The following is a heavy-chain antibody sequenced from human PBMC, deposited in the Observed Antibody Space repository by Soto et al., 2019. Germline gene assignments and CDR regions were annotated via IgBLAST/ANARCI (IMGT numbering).Heavy chain of an antibody. J-gene: IGHJ4*02. Sequence: EVQLVESGGGLVKPGGSLRLSCAASGFTFSNAWMSWVRQAPGKGLEWVGRIKSKTDGGTTDYAAPVKGRFTISRXDSKNTLYLQMNSLKTEDTAVYYCTTHTAMTRRDYWGQGTLVTVSS. D-gene: IGHD5-18*01. CDR2: IKSKTDGGTT. V-gene: IGHV3-15*01. CDR1: GFTFSNAW. CDR3: TTHTAMTRRDY.